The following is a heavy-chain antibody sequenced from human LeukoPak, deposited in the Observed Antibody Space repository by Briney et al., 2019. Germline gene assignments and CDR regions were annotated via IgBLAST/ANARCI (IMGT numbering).Heavy chain of an antibody. D-gene: IGHD2-8*01. CDR3: ARDTNGWNDY. CDR2: IKQVGSVK. Sequence: GGSPRLSCAASGFTFSSYWMTWVRQAPGKGLEWVANIKQVGSVKQYVGSVKGRFTISRDNAKNSPYLQMNSLRAEDTAVYYCARDTNGWNDYWGQGTLVTDSS. CDR1: GFTFSSYW. V-gene: IGHV3-7*01. J-gene: IGHJ4*02.